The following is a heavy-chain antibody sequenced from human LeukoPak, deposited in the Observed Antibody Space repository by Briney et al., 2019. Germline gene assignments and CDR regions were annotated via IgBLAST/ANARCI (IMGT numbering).Heavy chain of an antibody. CDR1: GGTFSSYA. CDR3: ARDLDGIAVAGTEDY. D-gene: IGHD6-19*01. CDR2: INPNSGGT. V-gene: IGHV1-2*06. Sequence: ASVTVSFKASGGTFSSYAISWVRQAPGQGLEWMGRINPNSGGTNYAQKFQGRVTMTRDTSISTAYMELSRLRSDDTAVYYCARDLDGIAVAGTEDYWGQGTLVTVSS. J-gene: IGHJ4*02.